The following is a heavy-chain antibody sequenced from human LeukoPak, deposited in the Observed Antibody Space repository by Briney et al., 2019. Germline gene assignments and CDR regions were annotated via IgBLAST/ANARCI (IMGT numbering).Heavy chain of an antibody. CDR1: GGSFSGYY. CDR3: ARHSGYSYGTPLDY. CDR2: INHSGST. V-gene: IGHV4-34*01. J-gene: IGHJ4*02. D-gene: IGHD5-18*01. Sequence: SETLSLTCAVYGGSFSGYYWSWIRQPPGKGLEWIGEINHSGSTNYNPSLKSRVTISVDTSKNQFSLKLSSVTAADTAVYYCARHSGYSYGTPLDYWGQGTLVTVSS.